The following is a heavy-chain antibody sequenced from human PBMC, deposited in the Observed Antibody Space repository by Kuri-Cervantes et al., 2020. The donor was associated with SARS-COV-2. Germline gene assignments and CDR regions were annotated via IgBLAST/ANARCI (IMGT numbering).Heavy chain of an antibody. Sequence: SVKVSCKASGYTFTSYAISWVRQAPGQGLEWMGGIIPILGIANYGQKFQGRVTITADKSTSTAYMELSSLRSEDTAVYYCARPRPPMVLGVITSYYYGMDVWGQGTTVTVSS. D-gene: IGHD3-10*01. CDR3: ARPRPPMVLGVITSYYYGMDV. CDR2: IIPILGIA. J-gene: IGHJ6*02. V-gene: IGHV1-69*10. CDR1: GYTFTSYA.